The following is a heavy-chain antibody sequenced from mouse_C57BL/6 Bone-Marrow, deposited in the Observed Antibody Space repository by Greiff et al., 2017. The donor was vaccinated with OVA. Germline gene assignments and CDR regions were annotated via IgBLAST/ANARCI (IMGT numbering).Heavy chain of an antibody. D-gene: IGHD1-1*01. CDR2: LSSGAIYT. V-gene: IGHV5-6*01. CDR1: GFTFSSYG. Sequence: EVKLMESGGDLVKPGGSLKLSCAASGFTFSSYGMSWVRQTPDKRLEWVATLSSGAIYTYSPASVQGRFTISRDNAKNTLYLQMSSLKAEDTAMYYGARRSGSSLYYWGQGTTLTVTS. J-gene: IGHJ2*01. CDR3: ARRSGSSLYY.